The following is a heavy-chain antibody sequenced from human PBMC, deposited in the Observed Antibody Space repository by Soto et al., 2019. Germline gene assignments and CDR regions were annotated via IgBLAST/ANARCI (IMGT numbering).Heavy chain of an antibody. V-gene: IGHV1-69*12. J-gene: IGHJ4*02. CDR3: ARGSEIAVAGTADY. CDR2: IIPIFGTA. CDR1: GGTFSSYA. Sequence: QVQLVQSGAEVKKPGSSVKVSCKASGGTFSSYAISWVRQAPGQGLEWMGGIIPIFGTANYAQKFQGRVTITADESTSTAYMERSSLRSEDTAVYYCARGSEIAVAGTADYGGQGTLVTVSS. D-gene: IGHD6-19*01.